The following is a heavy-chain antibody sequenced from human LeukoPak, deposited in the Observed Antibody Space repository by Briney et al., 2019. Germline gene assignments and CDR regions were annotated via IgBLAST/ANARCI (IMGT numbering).Heavy chain of an antibody. D-gene: IGHD6-19*01. Sequence: NPSETLSLTCTVSGGSMSSYYWSWIRQPAGKGLEWIGRIYPSGSTTYTPSLKSRVSMSVDTSQNQFSLQLNSVTAADTAVYYCARDAYSSGWSDTESDCWGQGTLVTVSS. J-gene: IGHJ4*02. V-gene: IGHV4-4*07. CDR3: ARDAYSSGWSDTESDC. CDR1: GGSMSSYY. CDR2: IYPSGST.